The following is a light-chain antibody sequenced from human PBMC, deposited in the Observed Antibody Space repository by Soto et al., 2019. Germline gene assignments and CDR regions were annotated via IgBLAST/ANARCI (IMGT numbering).Light chain of an antibody. CDR2: GAS. V-gene: IGKV1-5*01. CDR1: QSISTY. CDR3: QHHSSSSGA. J-gene: IGKJ1*01. Sequence: DIQMTQSPSTLSASVGDRVTITCRASQSISTYLSWYQQKPGKAPTLLIYGASSLDSGVPSRFSGSGSGTEFTLTIDRLQPDDFAAYFCQHHSSSSGAFGQGTKVEIK.